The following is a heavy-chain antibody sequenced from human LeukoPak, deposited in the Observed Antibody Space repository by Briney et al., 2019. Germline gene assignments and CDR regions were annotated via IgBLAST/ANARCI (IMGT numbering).Heavy chain of an antibody. CDR3: ARVVVVTAIHFTLDC. CDR1: GFTFSTFA. Sequence: GGSLRLSCAASGFTFSTFALSWVRQAPGKGLEWVSAINGAGSVTNYADSVKGRFTISRDNSNNTLYLQMNSLRAEDTAVYYCARVVVVTAIHFTLDCWGQGTLVTVSS. J-gene: IGHJ4*02. D-gene: IGHD2-21*02. V-gene: IGHV3-23*01. CDR2: INGAGSVT.